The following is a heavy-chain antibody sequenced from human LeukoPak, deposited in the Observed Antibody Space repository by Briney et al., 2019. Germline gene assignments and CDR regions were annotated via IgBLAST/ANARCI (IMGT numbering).Heavy chain of an antibody. D-gene: IGHD3-3*01. J-gene: IGHJ4*02. CDR1: GFTFSSYW. CDR2: IKQDGGEK. CDR3: ARVPGGITIFGVDPYGGFDY. Sequence: GGSLRLSCAASGFTFSSYWMSWVRQAPGKGLEWVANIKQDGGEKYYVDSVKGRFTISRDNAKNSLYLQMNSLRAEDTAVYYCARVPGGITIFGVDPYGGFDYWGQGTLVTVSS. V-gene: IGHV3-7*01.